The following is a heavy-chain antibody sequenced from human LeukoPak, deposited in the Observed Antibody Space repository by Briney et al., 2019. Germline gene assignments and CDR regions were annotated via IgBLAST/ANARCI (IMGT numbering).Heavy chain of an antibody. Sequence: SETLSLTCTVSGGSISSYYWSWIRQPPGKGLEWIAYIFYSGNTNYNPSLKSRASISVDTSKNLCSLRLSSVTAADTAVYYCARHAIYSGGYSYWFDPWGLGTLVTVSS. J-gene: IGHJ5*02. CDR2: IFYSGNT. CDR1: GGSISSYY. V-gene: IGHV4-59*08. D-gene: IGHD1-26*01. CDR3: ARHAIYSGGYSYWFDP.